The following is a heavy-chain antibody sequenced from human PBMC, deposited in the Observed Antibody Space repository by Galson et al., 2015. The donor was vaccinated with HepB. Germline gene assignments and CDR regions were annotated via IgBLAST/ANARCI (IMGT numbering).Heavy chain of an antibody. CDR2: ISYDGSNK. D-gene: IGHD3-10*01. J-gene: IGHJ6*02. CDR1: GFTFSSYA. Sequence: SLRLSCAASGFTFSSYAMHWVRQAPGKGLEWVAVISYDGSNKYYADSVKGRFTISRDNSKNTLYLQMNSLRAEDTAVYYCARALTMVRSMDVWGQGTTVTVSS. V-gene: IGHV3-30-3*01. CDR3: ARALTMVRSMDV.